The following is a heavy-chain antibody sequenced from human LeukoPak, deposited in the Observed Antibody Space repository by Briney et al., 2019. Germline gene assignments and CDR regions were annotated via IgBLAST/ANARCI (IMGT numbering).Heavy chain of an antibody. CDR1: GGSFSGYF. J-gene: IGHJ4*02. CDR2: INDSGST. V-gene: IGHV4-34*01. CDR3: ARVGADLTGIPFDC. D-gene: IGHD1-20*01. Sequence: SGTLSLTCPVYGGSFSGYFWSWIRQPPGKGLEWIGDINDSGSTNYNPCLKSRVTISVDTSKKQFSLNLSSVNAADKAVYYCARVGADLTGIPFDCWGQGTLVTVSS.